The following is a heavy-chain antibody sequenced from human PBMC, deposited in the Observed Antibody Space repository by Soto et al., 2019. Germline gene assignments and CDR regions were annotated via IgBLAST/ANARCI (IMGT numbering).Heavy chain of an antibody. J-gene: IGHJ4*02. V-gene: IGHV3-23*01. D-gene: IGHD6-6*01. CDR3: AKDVGSSPRPLFDY. CDR1: GFTFSSYA. CDR2: ISGSGGST. Sequence: GGSLRLSCAASGFTFSSYAMSWVRQAPGKGLEWVSAISGSGGSTYYADSVKGWFTISRDNSKNTLYLQMNSLRAEDTAVYYCAKDVGSSPRPLFDYWGQGTLVTVSS.